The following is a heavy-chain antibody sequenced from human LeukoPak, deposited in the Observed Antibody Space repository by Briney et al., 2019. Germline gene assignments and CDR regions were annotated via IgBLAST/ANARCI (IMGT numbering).Heavy chain of an antibody. D-gene: IGHD1-26*01. CDR3: AKDIGGSYHRFDY. CDR1: GFTFSSYA. Sequence: PGASLRLSCAASGFTFSSYAMSWVRQAPGKGLEWVSAISGSGGSTYYADSVKGRFTISRDNSKNTLYLQTNSLRAEDTAVYYCAKDIGGSYHRFDYWGQGTLVTVSS. V-gene: IGHV3-23*01. CDR2: ISGSGGST. J-gene: IGHJ4*02.